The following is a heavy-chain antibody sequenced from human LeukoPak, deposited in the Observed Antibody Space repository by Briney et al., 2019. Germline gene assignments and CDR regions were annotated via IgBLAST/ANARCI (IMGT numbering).Heavy chain of an antibody. CDR1: GYTFTSYG. D-gene: IGHD4-17*01. V-gene: IGHV1-18*01. Sequence: GASVKVSCQASGYTFTSYGISWVRQAPGQRLEWMGWISAYNKRNYAQKFQGRVTMTTDTSTSTAYMELRNLRSDDTAVYYCARVSAPPDYGDYVSENWFDPWGQGTLVTVSS. CDR3: ARVSAPPDYGDYVSENWFDP. J-gene: IGHJ5*02. CDR2: ISAYNKR.